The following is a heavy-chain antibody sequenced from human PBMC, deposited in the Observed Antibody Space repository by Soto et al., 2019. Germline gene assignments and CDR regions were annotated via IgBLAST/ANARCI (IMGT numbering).Heavy chain of an antibody. J-gene: IGHJ4*02. Sequence: HPGGPLRLSCAASGFTFSTQAMNWVRQAPGKGREGVALISGGGGTTFYADSVKGRFTISRDNSKKTLALQMNSLRDEDTAVYYCAKGQVYFAYWGKGTLVTFSS. CDR1: GFTFSTQA. V-gene: IGHV3-23*01. CDR3: AKGQVYFAY. CDR2: ISGGGGTT.